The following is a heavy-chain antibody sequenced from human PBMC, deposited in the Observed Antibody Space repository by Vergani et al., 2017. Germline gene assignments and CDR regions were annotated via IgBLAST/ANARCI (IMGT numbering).Heavy chain of an antibody. CDR2: IIPIFGTA. Sequence: QVQLVQSGAEVKKPGASVKVSCKASGYTFTGYYMHWVRQAPGQGLEWMGGIIPIFGTANYAQKFQGRVTITADESTSTAYMELSSLRSEDTAVYYCARRGVTGSSWYQGLKWGIYYGMDVWGQGTTVTVSS. CDR3: ARRGVTGSSWYQGLKWGIYYGMDV. D-gene: IGHD6-13*01. CDR1: GYTFTGYY. J-gene: IGHJ6*02. V-gene: IGHV1-69*01.